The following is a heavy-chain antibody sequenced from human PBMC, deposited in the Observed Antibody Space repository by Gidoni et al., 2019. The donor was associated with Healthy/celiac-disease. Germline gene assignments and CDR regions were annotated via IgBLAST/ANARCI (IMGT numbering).Heavy chain of an antibody. CDR2: ISYDGSNK. CDR1: GFPFSSYG. Sequence: QVQLVESGGGVVQPGRSLGLSCAASGFPFSSYGMHWVRQAPGKGLEWVAVISYDGSNKYYADSVKGRFTISRDNSKNTLYLQMNSLRAEDTAVYYCAKGPGTFDYWGQGTLVTVSS. CDR3: AKGPGTFDY. V-gene: IGHV3-30*18. J-gene: IGHJ4*02. D-gene: IGHD1-1*01.